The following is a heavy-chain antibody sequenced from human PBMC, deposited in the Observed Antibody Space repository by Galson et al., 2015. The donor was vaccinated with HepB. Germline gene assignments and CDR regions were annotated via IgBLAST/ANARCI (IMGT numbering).Heavy chain of an antibody. CDR1: GGTFSSYA. V-gene: IGHV1-69*10. D-gene: IGHD3-9*01. CDR2: IIPILGIA. CDR3: ARDTTEDLTGSHPGPNDY. J-gene: IGHJ4*02. Sequence: SVKVSCKASGGTFSSYAISWVRQAPGQGLEWMGGIIPILGIANYAQKFQGRVTITADKSTSTAYMELSSLRSEDTAVYYCARDTTEDLTGSHPGPNDYWGQGTLVTVSS.